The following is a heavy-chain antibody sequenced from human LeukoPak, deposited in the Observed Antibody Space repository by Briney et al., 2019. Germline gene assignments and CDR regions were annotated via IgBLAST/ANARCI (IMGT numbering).Heavy chain of an antibody. J-gene: IGHJ4*02. CDR3: VKVIVGATFDY. V-gene: IGHV3-64D*06. CDR1: GFTFNIYT. D-gene: IGHD1-26*01. CDR2: INNSGRDT. Sequence: GGSLRLSCSASGFTFNIYTMHWVRQAPGKGLEDVSGINNSGRDTWYADSVKGRFTISRDNSKNTLYLQMSSLGTEDTAVYYCVKVIVGATFDYWGQGTQVTVSS.